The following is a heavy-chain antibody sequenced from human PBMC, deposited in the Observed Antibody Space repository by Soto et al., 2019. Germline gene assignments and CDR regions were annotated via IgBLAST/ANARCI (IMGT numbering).Heavy chain of an antibody. CDR2: IIPIFGTT. Sequence: QVQLVQSGVEVKKPGSSVKVSCKASGGTFSSYAISWVRQAPGQGLEWMGGIIPIFGTTNYAQKFQGRVTSTADATTGTAYMELSSLRSEDTAVYYCASVRPDAAAVPGPAFEIWGQGTMVTVSS. J-gene: IGHJ3*02. D-gene: IGHD6-13*01. CDR1: GGTFSSYA. CDR3: ASVRPDAAAVPGPAFEI. V-gene: IGHV1-69*12.